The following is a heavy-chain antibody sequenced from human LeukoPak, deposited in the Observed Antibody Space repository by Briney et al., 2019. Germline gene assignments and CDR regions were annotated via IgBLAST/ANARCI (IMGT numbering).Heavy chain of an antibody. V-gene: IGHV3-23*01. D-gene: IGHD2-15*01. CDR1: GFTFSSYA. Sequence: HAGGSLRLSYGASGFTFSSYAMSWVRQAPGKGLEWVSAISGSGGSTYYADSVKGRFTISRDNSKNTLYLQMNSLRAEDTAVYYCAKGRGYCSGGSCYPTYFDYWGQGTLVTVSS. CDR3: AKGRGYCSGGSCYPTYFDY. J-gene: IGHJ4*02. CDR2: ISGSGGST.